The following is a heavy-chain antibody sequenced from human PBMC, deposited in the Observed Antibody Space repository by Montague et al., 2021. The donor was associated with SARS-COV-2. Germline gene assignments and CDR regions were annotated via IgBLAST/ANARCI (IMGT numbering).Heavy chain of an antibody. D-gene: IGHD3-9*01. CDR2: IYTSGST. Sequence: SETLSLTCTVSGGSISSYYWGWIRQPAGKGLEWIGRIYTSGSTNYNPSLKSRVTMSVDTSKNQFSLKLSSVTAADTAVYYCARVGRAGYDILTGYYYYGMDVWGQGTTVTVSS. CDR1: GGSISSYY. V-gene: IGHV4-4*07. J-gene: IGHJ6*02. CDR3: ARVGRAGYDILTGYYYYGMDV.